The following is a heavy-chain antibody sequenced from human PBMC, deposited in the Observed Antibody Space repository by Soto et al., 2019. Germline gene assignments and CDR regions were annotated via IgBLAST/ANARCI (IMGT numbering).Heavy chain of an antibody. J-gene: IGHJ4*02. CDR1: GSTFSSYW. Sequence: PGGSLRLSCAASGSTFSSYWMHWVRQVSGKGLVWVSRVYSDGSSTSYADSVKGRFTISRDNAKNTLYLQMNSLRAEDTAVYYCARAMSSGSYFDYWGQGTLVTV. D-gene: IGHD1-26*01. CDR2: VYSDGSST. V-gene: IGHV3-74*01. CDR3: ARAMSSGSYFDY.